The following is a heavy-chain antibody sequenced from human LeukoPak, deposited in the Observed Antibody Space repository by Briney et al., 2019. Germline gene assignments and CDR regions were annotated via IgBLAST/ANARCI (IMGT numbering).Heavy chain of an antibody. D-gene: IGHD3-3*01. J-gene: IGHJ3*02. V-gene: IGHV1-8*03. Sequence: ASVKVSCKASGYTFTSYDIIWVRQATGQGLEWMGWMNPNSGNTGYAQKFQGRVTITRNTSISTAYMELSSLRSEDTAVYYCVSLSGYYGNAFDIWGQGTMVTVSS. CDR3: VSLSGYYGNAFDI. CDR2: MNPNSGNT. CDR1: GYTFTSYD.